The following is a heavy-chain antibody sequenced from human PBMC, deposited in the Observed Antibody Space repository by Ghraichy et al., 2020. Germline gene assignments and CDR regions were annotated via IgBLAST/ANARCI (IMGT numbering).Heavy chain of an antibody. Sequence: SETLSLTCTVSGGSISSYYWSWIRQPPGKGLEWIGYIYYSGSTNYNPSLKSRVTISVDTSKNQFSLKLSSVTAADTAVYYCARGQWRQSRNWFDPWGQGTLVTVSS. J-gene: IGHJ5*02. D-gene: IGHD6-19*01. CDR3: ARGQWRQSRNWFDP. V-gene: IGHV4-59*01. CDR2: IYYSGST. CDR1: GGSISSYY.